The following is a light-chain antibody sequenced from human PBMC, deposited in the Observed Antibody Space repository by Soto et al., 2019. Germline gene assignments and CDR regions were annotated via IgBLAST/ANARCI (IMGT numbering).Light chain of an antibody. J-gene: IGKJ4*01. CDR3: QQYGTYPLT. Sequence: DIQMTQSPSALSASVGDRVTITCRASQSVSTWLAWYQQKPGTAANLLIYKASSLEGGVPSRFSGSGSGTDFNITISTLQPDDFATYYCQQYGTYPLTFGGGTTVEIK. CDR1: QSVSTW. CDR2: KAS. V-gene: IGKV1-5*03.